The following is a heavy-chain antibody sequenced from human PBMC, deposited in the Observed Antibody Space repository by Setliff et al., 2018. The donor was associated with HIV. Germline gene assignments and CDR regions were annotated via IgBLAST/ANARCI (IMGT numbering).Heavy chain of an antibody. V-gene: IGHV3-43D*04. CDR3: AKDKYYDVPGSSSLDS. CDR1: GFTFDDYA. J-gene: IGHJ4*02. Sequence: LRLSCAASGFTFDDYAMIWVRQAPGKGLEWISLITWDGVTTYYADSVRGRFTVSRDNDKNSLFLQMNSLRPEDTACYYCAKDKYYDVPGSSSLDSWGQGALVTVSS. CDR2: ITWDGVTT. D-gene: IGHD3-16*01.